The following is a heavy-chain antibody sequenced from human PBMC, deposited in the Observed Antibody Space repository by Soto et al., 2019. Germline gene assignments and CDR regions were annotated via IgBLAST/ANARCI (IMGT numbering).Heavy chain of an antibody. Sequence: ASVKVSGKASGYTFTGYYMHWVRQAPGQGLEWMGWINPNSGGTNYAQKFQGRVTMTRDTSISTAYMELNSLRAEDSAVYYCASVWSGYSGAHFWGQGTLVTVSS. V-gene: IGHV1-2*02. D-gene: IGHD3-3*01. CDR1: GYTFTGYY. CDR2: INPNSGGT. J-gene: IGHJ4*02. CDR3: ASVWSGYSGAHF.